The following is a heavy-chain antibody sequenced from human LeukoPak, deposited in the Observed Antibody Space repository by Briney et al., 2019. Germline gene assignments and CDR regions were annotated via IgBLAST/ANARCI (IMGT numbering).Heavy chain of an antibody. V-gene: IGHV4-34*01. CDR1: GGSFSGYY. CDR3: ARGRGYLAAGTKVRYFQH. D-gene: IGHD6-13*01. Sequence: SETLSLTCAVYGGSFSGYYWSWIRQPPGKGLEWIGEINHSGSTNYNPSLKSRVTISVDTSKNQFSLKLSSVTAADTAVYYCARGRGYLAAGTKVRYFQHWGQGTLVTVSS. J-gene: IGHJ1*01. CDR2: INHSGST.